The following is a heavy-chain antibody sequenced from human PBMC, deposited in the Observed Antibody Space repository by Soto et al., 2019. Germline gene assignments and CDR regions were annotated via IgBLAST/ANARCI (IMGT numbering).Heavy chain of an antibody. CDR3: ARELLTYYYGSAIGVDAFDI. CDR2: INAGNGNT. Sequence: ASVKVSCKASGYTFTSYAMHWVRQAPGQRLEWMGWINAGNGNTKYSQKFQGRVTITRDTSASTAYMELSSLRSEDTAVYYCARELLTYYYGSAIGVDAFDIWGQGTMVTVSS. J-gene: IGHJ3*02. CDR1: GYTFTSYA. V-gene: IGHV1-3*01. D-gene: IGHD3-10*01.